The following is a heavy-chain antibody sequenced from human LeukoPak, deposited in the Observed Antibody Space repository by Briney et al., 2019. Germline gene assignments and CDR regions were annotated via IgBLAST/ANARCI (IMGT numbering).Heavy chain of an antibody. CDR1: GFTFSSYH. CDR2: INSDGSST. Sequence: HPGGSLRLSCEVPGFTFSSYHMNWVRQAPGKGLVWVSRINSDGSSTSYADSVKGRFTISRDNAKNTLYLQMNSLRAEDTAVYYCARDKREYYDSSGLFDYWGQGTLVTVSS. D-gene: IGHD3-22*01. V-gene: IGHV3-74*01. J-gene: IGHJ4*02. CDR3: ARDKREYYDSSGLFDY.